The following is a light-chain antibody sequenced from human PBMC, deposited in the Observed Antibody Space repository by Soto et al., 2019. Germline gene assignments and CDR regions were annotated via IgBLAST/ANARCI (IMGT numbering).Light chain of an antibody. V-gene: IGLV2-23*01. CDR1: SSDVGSYNF. CDR3: CSYAGDSAWV. CDR2: EGS. J-gene: IGLJ3*02. Sequence: QSALTQPASVSGSPGQSITISCTGTSSDVGSYNFFSWYQQHPGKAPKLMIYEGSKRPSGVSNRFSGSKSGNTASLTISGLQAEDEADYYCCSYAGDSAWVFGGGTKVTVL.